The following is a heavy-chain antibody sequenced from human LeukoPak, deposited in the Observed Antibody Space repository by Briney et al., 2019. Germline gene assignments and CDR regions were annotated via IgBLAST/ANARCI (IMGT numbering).Heavy chain of an antibody. V-gene: IGHV3-30*02. D-gene: IGHD2-2*02. CDR2: IRYDGSNK. Sequence: GGSLRLSCAASGFTFSSYGMHWVRQAPGKGLEWVAFIRYDGSNKYYADSVKGRFTISRDNSKNTPYLQMNSLRAEDTAVYYCAKGGYCSSTSCYRFDYWGQGTLVTVSS. CDR1: GFTFSSYG. CDR3: AKGGYCSSTSCYRFDY. J-gene: IGHJ4*02.